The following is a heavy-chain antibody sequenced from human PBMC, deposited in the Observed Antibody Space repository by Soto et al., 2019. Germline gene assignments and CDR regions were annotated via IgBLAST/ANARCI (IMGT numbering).Heavy chain of an antibody. CDR1: GFTFSSYW. CDR3: AREAPYYYDSSGYLDY. V-gene: IGHV3-7*03. J-gene: IGHJ4*02. CDR2: IKQDGSEK. Sequence: GGSLRLSCAASGFTFSSYWMSWVRQAPGKGLEWVANIKQDGSEKYYVDSVKGRFTISRDNAKNSLYLQMSSLRAEDTAVYYCAREAPYYYDSSGYLDYWGQGTLVTVSS. D-gene: IGHD3-22*01.